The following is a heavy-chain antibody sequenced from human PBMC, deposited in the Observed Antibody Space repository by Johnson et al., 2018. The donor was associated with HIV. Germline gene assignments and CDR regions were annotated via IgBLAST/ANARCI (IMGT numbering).Heavy chain of an antibody. CDR1: GFTFSSYA. Sequence: QVQLVESGGGVVQPGRSLRLSCAASGFTFSSYAMHWVRQAPGKGLEWVAVISYDGSNKYYADPVKGRFTISRDNSKNTPSLQMNSLRAEYTAVYCCASPEGYYDSPDALDIWGQGTKVTVSS. CDR3: ASPEGYYDSPDALDI. V-gene: IGHV3-30*04. D-gene: IGHD3-22*01. CDR2: ISYDGSNK. J-gene: IGHJ3*02.